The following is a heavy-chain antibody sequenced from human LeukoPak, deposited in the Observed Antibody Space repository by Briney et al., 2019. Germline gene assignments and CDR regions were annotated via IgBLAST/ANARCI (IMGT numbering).Heavy chain of an antibody. J-gene: IGHJ4*02. V-gene: IGHV3-64*01. CDR1: GFTFSSYA. D-gene: IGHD6-6*01. CDR3: ARQVSSSSDY. Sequence: GGSLRLSCAASGFTFSSYAMHWVRQAPGKGLEYVSAISSNGGSTYYANSVKGRFTISRDNSKNTLYLQMGSLRAEDTAMYYCARQVSSSSDYWGQGTLVTVSS. CDR2: ISSNGGST.